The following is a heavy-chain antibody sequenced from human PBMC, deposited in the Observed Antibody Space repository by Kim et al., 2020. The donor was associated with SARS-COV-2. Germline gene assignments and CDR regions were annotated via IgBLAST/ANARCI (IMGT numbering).Heavy chain of an antibody. J-gene: IGHJ4*02. CDR3: AKVLRGYLVAFDY. CDR1: GFTFSSYA. Sequence: GGSLRLSCAASGFTFSSYALTWVRQAPGKGLEWVSVITSGGGSTYYADSVKGRFTISRDNSKNTLYLQMNSLTVEDTAVYYCAKVLRGYLVAFDYWGQGTLVTVSS. D-gene: IGHD2-15*01. CDR2: ITSGGGST. V-gene: IGHV3-23*01.